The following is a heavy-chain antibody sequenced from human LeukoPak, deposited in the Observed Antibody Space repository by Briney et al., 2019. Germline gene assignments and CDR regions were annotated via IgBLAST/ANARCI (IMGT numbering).Heavy chain of an antibody. CDR3: AKARGDTYSYDAFDI. J-gene: IGHJ3*02. Sequence: GGSLRLSCAASGFTFSTYAMSWVRQAPGKGLEWVSAISGGGGSTYYADSVKGRFTISRDNSKNTLYLQMNSLRAEDTAVYYCAKARGDTYSYDAFDIWGQGTMVTVSS. V-gene: IGHV3-23*01. CDR2: ISGGGGST. CDR1: GFTFSTYA. D-gene: IGHD5-18*01.